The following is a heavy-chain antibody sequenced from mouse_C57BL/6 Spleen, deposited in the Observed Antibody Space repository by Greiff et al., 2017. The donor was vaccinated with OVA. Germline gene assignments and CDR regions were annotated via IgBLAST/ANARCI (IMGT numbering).Heavy chain of an antibody. CDR1: GYTFTDYY. CDR3: ARNYYGSLYAMDY. D-gene: IGHD1-1*01. CDR2: INPNNGGT. V-gene: IGHV1-26*01. Sequence: VQLQQSGPELVKPGASVKISCKASGYTFTDYYMNWVKQSHGKSLEWIGDINPNNGGTSYNQKFKGKATLTVDTSSSTAYMELRSLTSEDSAVYYCARNYYGSLYAMDYWGQGTSVTVSS. J-gene: IGHJ4*01.